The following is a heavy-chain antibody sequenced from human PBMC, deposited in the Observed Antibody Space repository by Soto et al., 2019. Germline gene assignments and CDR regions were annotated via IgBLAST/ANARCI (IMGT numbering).Heavy chain of an antibody. CDR1: GFTFTSYW. CDR3: ARQGEGFYQRQIDF. V-gene: IGHV5-51*01. D-gene: IGHD3-10*01. CDR2: VFPGDSDT. J-gene: IGHJ4*02. Sequence: EAQLVESGGGLVQPGGSLRLSCAASGFTFTSYWIAWVRQMPGKGPEWMGVVFPGDSDTRYSPSFQGQVIISADKSTSTAYLQWSSLKASDSAIYYCARQGEGFYQRQIDFWGQGTLVKVSS.